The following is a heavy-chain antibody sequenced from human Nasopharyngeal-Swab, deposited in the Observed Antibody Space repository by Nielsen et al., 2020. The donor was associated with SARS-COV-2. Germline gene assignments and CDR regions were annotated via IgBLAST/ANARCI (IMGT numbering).Heavy chain of an antibody. D-gene: IGHD3-9*01. Sequence: GESLKISCAASGFTFSGYGIHWVRQAPGKGLEWVAVTSSDGSENYYADSLKGRFTISRDNSKNTLYLQMNSLRAEDTAVYYCARAAVKYEYLTGYSWSYHYYGMDVWGQGTMVTVSS. CDR3: ARAAVKYEYLTGYSWSYHYYGMDV. CDR2: TSSDGSEN. J-gene: IGHJ6*02. V-gene: IGHV3-30*03. CDR1: GFTFSGYG.